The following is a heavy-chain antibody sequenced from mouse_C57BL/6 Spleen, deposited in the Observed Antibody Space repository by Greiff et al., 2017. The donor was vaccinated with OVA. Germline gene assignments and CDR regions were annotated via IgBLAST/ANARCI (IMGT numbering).Heavy chain of an antibody. Sequence: EVKLVESGGGLVKPGGSLKLSCAASGFTFSSYAMSWVRQTPEKRLEWVATISDGGSYTYYPDNVKGRFTISRDNAKNNLYLQMSHLKSEDTAMYYCARLLTGYCDYWGQGTTLTVSS. CDR1: GFTFSSYA. CDR3: ARLLTGYCDY. D-gene: IGHD4-1*01. J-gene: IGHJ2*01. CDR2: ISDGGSYT. V-gene: IGHV5-4*03.